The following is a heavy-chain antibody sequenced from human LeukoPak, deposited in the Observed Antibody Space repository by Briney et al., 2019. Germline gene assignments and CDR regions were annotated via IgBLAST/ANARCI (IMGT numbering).Heavy chain of an antibody. J-gene: IGHJ4*02. CDR2: FYPGDSDT. D-gene: IGHD3-9*01. CDR3: ARLPRNDYDILTGYYLPYYFDY. CDR1: GYSFTSYW. V-gene: IGHV5-51*01. Sequence: GESLKISCKGSGYSFTSYWIGWVRQMPGKGLEWMGTFYPGDSDTRYSPSFQGQVTISADKSISTAYLQWSSLKASDTAVYYCARLPRNDYDILTGYYLPYYFDYWGQGTLVTVSS.